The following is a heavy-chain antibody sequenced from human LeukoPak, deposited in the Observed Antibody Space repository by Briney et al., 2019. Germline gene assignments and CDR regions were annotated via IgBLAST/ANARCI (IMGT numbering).Heavy chain of an antibody. CDR3: AKIIDSSGWNTYDY. J-gene: IGHJ4*02. V-gene: IGHV3-23*01. CDR2: ISGSGGTT. D-gene: IGHD6-19*01. Sequence: GGSLRLSCAASGFTFSSYAMSWVRQAPGKGLEWVSVISGSGGTTYYADSVKGRFTISRDNSKNTMFLKMNSLRADDTAVYYCAKIIDSSGWNTYDYWGQGTLVTVSS. CDR1: GFTFSSYA.